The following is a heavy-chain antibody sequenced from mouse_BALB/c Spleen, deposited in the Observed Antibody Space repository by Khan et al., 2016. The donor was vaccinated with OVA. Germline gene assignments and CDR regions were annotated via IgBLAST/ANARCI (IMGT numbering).Heavy chain of an antibody. J-gene: IGHJ3*01. CDR1: GSSLTTYG. Sequence: QVQLKQSGPGLVQPSQSLSITCTVSGSSLTTYGVHWVRQSPGKGLEWLGLIWSGGNTDYNAAFISRLSISKDNSKSQVFFKMNSLQADDTAIYYCARNSYRYDFTYWGQGTLVTVSA. D-gene: IGHD2-14*01. CDR2: IWSGGNT. CDR3: ARNSYRYDFTY. V-gene: IGHV2-4-1*01.